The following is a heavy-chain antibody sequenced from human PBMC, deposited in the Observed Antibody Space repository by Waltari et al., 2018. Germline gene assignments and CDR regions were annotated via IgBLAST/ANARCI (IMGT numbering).Heavy chain of an antibody. Sequence: EVQLVESGGGLLQPGGSLRLSCAASGFTLRSSWYHWVRQPPGKGLVLVSRNNPDGRTTNYADSVRGRFTISRDNAQNTVYLEMNSLRAEDTAVYFCTRGGNYYFDYWGRGTLVTVSS. CDR3: TRGGNYYFDY. D-gene: IGHD5-12*01. V-gene: IGHV3-74*01. CDR2: NNPDGRTT. J-gene: IGHJ4*02. CDR1: GFTLRSSW.